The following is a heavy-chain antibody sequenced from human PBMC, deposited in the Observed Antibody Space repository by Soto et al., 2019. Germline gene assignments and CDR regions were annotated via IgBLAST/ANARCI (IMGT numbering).Heavy chain of an antibody. D-gene: IGHD2-15*01. Sequence: GGSLRLSCAASGFTFSSYGMHWVRQAPGKGLEWVAVIWYDGSNKYYADSVKGRFTISRDNSKNTLYLQMNSLRAEDTAVYYCARPRVYCSGGSCYSRENYFDYWGQGTLVTVSS. V-gene: IGHV3-33*01. J-gene: IGHJ4*02. CDR1: GFTFSSYG. CDR3: ARPRVYCSGGSCYSRENYFDY. CDR2: IWYDGSNK.